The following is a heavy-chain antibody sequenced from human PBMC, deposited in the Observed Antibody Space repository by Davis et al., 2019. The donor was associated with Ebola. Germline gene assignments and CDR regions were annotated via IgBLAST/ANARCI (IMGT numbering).Heavy chain of an antibody. CDR3: ARLGDEVVLMNAPDY. Sequence: AASVKVSCKASGYTFTSYGISWVRQAPGQGLEWMGWISAYDGKTNYAQKLQGRVTMTTDTSTNTVYMELRSLRSDDSAVYYCARLGDEVVLMNAPDYWGHGTLVTVSS. D-gene: IGHD5-24*01. J-gene: IGHJ4*01. CDR1: GYTFTSYG. CDR2: ISAYDGKT. V-gene: IGHV1-18*04.